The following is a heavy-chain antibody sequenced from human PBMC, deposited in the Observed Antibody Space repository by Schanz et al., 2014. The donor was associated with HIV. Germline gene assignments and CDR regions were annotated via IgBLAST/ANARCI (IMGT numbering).Heavy chain of an antibody. CDR1: GFTFSSYA. Sequence: EEQLLQSGGGLVQPGGSMRLFCEASGFTFSSYAMNWVRQAPGKGLEWVSGISGSGGDTYYADSVKGRFTISRDNSKNTLFLQMNSLRAEDTALYYCAKDQGYDFWSGYYNYYSMDVWGQGTTVTVSS. D-gene: IGHD3-3*01. J-gene: IGHJ6*02. CDR3: AKDQGYDFWSGYYNYYSMDV. CDR2: ISGSGGDT. V-gene: IGHV3-23*01.